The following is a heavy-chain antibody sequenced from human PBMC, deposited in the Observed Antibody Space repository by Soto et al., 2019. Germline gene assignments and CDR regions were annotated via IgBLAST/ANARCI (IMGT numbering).Heavy chain of an antibody. Sequence: QVQLVQSGAEVKKPGSSVKVSCKASGGTFSSYAINWVRQAPGQGLEWTGGILPTFGTADYAQKFQGSVTIAADESTSTAYMEPSSLRSEDTAVYYIASNGFGESYFYGMDVWCQGTTVTVSS. CDR1: GGTFSSYA. V-gene: IGHV1-69*12. CDR2: ILPTFGTA. J-gene: IGHJ6*02. CDR3: ASNGFGESYFYGMDV. D-gene: IGHD3-10*01.